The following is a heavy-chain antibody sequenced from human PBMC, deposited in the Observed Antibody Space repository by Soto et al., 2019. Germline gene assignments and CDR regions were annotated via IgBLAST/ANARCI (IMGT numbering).Heavy chain of an antibody. D-gene: IGHD3-10*01. Sequence: GGSLRLSCAASGFTVSSNYMSLVRQAPGKGLEWVTIMQNGGRKYYVDSVKGRFTISRDNAKNSLYLQMNSLRAEDTAVYYCARALVLLWFGELSPDAFDIWGQGTIVTVSS. CDR3: ARALVLLWFGELSPDAFDI. CDR2: IMQNGGRK. V-gene: IGHV3-7*01. J-gene: IGHJ3*02. CDR1: GFTVSSNY.